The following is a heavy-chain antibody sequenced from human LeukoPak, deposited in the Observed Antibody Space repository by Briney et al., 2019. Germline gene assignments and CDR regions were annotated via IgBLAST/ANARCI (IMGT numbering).Heavy chain of an antibody. CDR3: GRDSGVGSSGWYDNWFDP. V-gene: IGHV4-4*07. J-gene: IGHJ5*02. CDR2: IYTSGST. CDR1: GGSISSYY. D-gene: IGHD6-19*01. Sequence: PSETLSLTCTVSGGSISSYYWSWIRQPAGKGLEWIGRIYTSGSTNYNPSLKSRVTMSVDTSKNQFSLKLSSVTAADTAVYYCGRDSGVGSSGWYDNWFDPWGQGTLVTVSS.